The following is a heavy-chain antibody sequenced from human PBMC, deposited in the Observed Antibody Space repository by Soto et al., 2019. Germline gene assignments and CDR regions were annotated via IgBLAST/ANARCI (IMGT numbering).Heavy chain of an antibody. CDR3: ARLTIFGVVIMGSYFDY. V-gene: IGHV3-30-3*01. CDR1: GFTFSSYA. J-gene: IGHJ4*02. CDR2: ISYDGSNK. Sequence: GGSLRLSCAASGFTFSSYAMHWVRQAPGKGLEWVAVISYDGSNKYYADSVKGRFTISRDNSKNTLYLQMNSLRAEDTAVYYCARLTIFGVVIMGSYFDYWGQGTLVTVSS. D-gene: IGHD3-3*01.